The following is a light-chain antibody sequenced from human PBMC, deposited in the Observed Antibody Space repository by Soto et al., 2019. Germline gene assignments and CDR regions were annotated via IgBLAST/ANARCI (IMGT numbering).Light chain of an antibody. J-gene: IGKJ1*01. CDR1: QSVSRH. Sequence: EIVMTQSPATLSVSPGERATLSCRASQSVSRHLAWYQQKPGQAPSLLSYGASTGATGIPARFSGSWSGTEFTLTISSRQSEDFAIYFCQKYNNWPPDRTFGQGTKVEI. CDR2: GAS. V-gene: IGKV3-15*01. CDR3: QKYNNWPPDRT.